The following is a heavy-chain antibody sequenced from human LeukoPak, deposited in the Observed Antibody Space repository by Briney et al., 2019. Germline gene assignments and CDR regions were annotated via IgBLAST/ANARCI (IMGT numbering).Heavy chain of an antibody. CDR2: IKQDGSEK. V-gene: IGHV3-7*01. Sequence: GGSLRLSCAASGFTFSSYWMSWVRQAPGKGLEWVANIKQDGSEKYYVDSVKGRFTISRDNAKNSLYLQMNSLRAEDTAVYYCARDLQVTSAYGMDVRGQGTTVTVSS. CDR3: ARDLQVTSAYGMDV. CDR1: GFTFSSYW. J-gene: IGHJ6*02. D-gene: IGHD4-17*01.